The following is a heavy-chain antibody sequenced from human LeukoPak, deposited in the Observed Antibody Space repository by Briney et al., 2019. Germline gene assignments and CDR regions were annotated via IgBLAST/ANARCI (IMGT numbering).Heavy chain of an antibody. J-gene: IGHJ4*02. CDR2: ISSSSSYI. V-gene: IGHV3-21*04. D-gene: IGHD3-22*01. CDR1: GFTFSSYS. Sequence: PGGSLRLSCAASGFTFSSYSMNWVRQAPGKGLEWVSSISSSSSYIYYADSVKGRFTISRDNAKNSLYLQMNSLRAEDTAVYYCAVGGDSSGYLPERFDYWGQGTLVTVSS. CDR3: AVGGDSSGYLPERFDY.